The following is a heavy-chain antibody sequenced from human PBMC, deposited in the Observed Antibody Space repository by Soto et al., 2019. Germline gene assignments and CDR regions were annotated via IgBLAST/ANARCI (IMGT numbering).Heavy chain of an antibody. CDR1: GGSVSSGSYY. CDR3: ASVELVTATTVVDAFDI. J-gene: IGHJ3*02. V-gene: IGHV4-34*01. Sequence: QVQLQQWGAGLLKPSETLSLTCAVYGGSVSSGSYYWSWIRQPPGKGLEWIGEMSHSGGTHFNPSLKGRVTISVDTSKNQFSLKMSFVTAADTALYYCASVELVTATTVVDAFDIWGPGTMVTVSS. CDR2: MSHSGGT. D-gene: IGHD2-21*02.